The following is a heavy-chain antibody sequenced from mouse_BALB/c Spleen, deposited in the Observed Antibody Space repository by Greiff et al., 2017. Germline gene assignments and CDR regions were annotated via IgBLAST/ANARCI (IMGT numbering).Heavy chain of an antibody. Sequence: QVQLQQSAAELARPGASVKMSCKASGYTFTSYTMHWVKQRPGQGLEWIGYINPSSGYTEYNQKFKDKTTLTADKSSSTAYMQLSSLTSEDSAVYYCARRGYDGMDDWGQGTSVTVSS. CDR1: GYTFTSYT. V-gene: IGHV1-4*02. CDR3: ARRGYDGMDD. J-gene: IGHJ4*01. CDR2: INPSSGYT. D-gene: IGHD2-14*01.